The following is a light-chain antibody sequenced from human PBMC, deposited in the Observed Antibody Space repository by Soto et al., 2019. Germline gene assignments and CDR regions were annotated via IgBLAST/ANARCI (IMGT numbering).Light chain of an antibody. Sequence: IQMTQSPPSLSASVGDRVTITCRASQTISSWLAWYQQKPGKAPKLLIYKASTLKSGVPSRFSDSGSGTEFTLTISSLQPDDFATYYCQHYNSYSEAFGQGTKVDIK. V-gene: IGKV1-5*03. J-gene: IGKJ1*01. CDR3: QHYNSYSEA. CDR1: QTISSW. CDR2: KAS.